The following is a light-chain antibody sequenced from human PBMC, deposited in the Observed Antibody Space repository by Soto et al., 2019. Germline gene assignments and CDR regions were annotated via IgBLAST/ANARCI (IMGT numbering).Light chain of an antibody. CDR2: GAS. Sequence: DIQMTQSPSSLSAILGDRVTITCRASENIVNFLNWYQQRPGRAPRPLIYGASSLQYGVPSRFSGRGSGTDFNLTIRDLQPEDFATYFCQQSYNLPHTFGQGTKLEVE. CDR1: ENIVNF. J-gene: IGKJ2*01. CDR3: QQSYNLPHT. V-gene: IGKV1-39*01.